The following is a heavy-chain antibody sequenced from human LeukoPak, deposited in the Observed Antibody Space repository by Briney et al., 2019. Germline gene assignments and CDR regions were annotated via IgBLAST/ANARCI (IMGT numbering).Heavy chain of an antibody. D-gene: IGHD3-22*01. V-gene: IGHV4-34*01. CDR3: ARFYYDSRAFDY. CDR1: GGSFSGYY. J-gene: IGHJ4*02. CDR2: INHSGST. Sequence: SETLSLTCAVYGGSFSGYYWSWLRQPPGKGLEWIGEINHSGSTNYNPSLKSRVTISVDTSKNQFSLKLSSVTAADTAVYYCARFYYDSRAFDYWGQGTLVTVSS.